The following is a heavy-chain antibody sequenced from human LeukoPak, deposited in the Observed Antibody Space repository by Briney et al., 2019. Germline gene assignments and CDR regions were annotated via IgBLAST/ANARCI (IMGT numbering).Heavy chain of an antibody. J-gene: IGHJ5*02. V-gene: IGHV5-51*01. CDR1: GYSFTSFW. D-gene: IGHD2-2*01. CDR2: IYPGDSDT. Sequence: GESLKISWKGSGYSFTSFWIGWVGQLPGKGLEWIGIIYPGDSDTSYSPSFQGQVTISADKSISTAYLQWSSLKASDNAMYYCARLGYCSSTSCPLGWFDPWGQGTLVTVSS. CDR3: ARLGYCSSTSCPLGWFDP.